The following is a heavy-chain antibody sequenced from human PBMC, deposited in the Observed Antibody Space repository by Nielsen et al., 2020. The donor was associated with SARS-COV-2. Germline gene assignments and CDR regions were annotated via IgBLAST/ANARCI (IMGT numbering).Heavy chain of an antibody. CDR3: TRGFYSQSDC. J-gene: IGHJ4*02. D-gene: IGHD2-15*01. V-gene: IGHV3-23*01. CDR1: GFIFSDYA. CDR2: IKTSGGTT. Sequence: GESLKISCAASGFIFSDYAMAWVRQAPGKGLEWVSVIKTSGGTTYYADSVKGRFTMSRDNGKNSLYLQMNTLRSEDTALYYCTRGFYSQSDCWGQGTLVTVSS.